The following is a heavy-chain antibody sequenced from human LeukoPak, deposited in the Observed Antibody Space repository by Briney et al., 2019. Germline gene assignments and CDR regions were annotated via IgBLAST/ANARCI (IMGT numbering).Heavy chain of an antibody. Sequence: SAETLPHTCSASVGPISSKVERWSWIRQPPGKGLEWIGTIYYSGNTYYNPSLESRVTISVDTSKNQFSLRLSSVTAADTAFYSGSRRAIIVVAVAARGFAPWGQGTLVTVSS. J-gene: IGHJ5*02. CDR1: VGPISSKVER. D-gene: IGHD2-15*01. CDR3: SRRAIIVVAVAARGFAP. V-gene: IGHV4-39*01. CDR2: IYYSGNT.